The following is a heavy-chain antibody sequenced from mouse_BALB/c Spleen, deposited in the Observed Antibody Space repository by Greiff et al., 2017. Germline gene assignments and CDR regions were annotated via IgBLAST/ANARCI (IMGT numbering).Heavy chain of an antibody. D-gene: IGHD2-3*01. CDR3: ARRWLMDY. Sequence: VQLQQSGAELAKPGASVKMSCKASGYTFTSYWMHWVKRRPGQGLEWIGYINPSTGYTEYNQKFKDKATLTADKSSSTAYMQLSSLTSEDSAVYYCARRWLMDYWGQGTSVTVSS. CDR2: INPSTGYT. J-gene: IGHJ4*01. CDR1: GYTFTSYW. V-gene: IGHV1-7*01.